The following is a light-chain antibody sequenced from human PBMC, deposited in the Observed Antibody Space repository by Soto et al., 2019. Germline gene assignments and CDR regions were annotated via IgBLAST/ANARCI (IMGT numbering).Light chain of an antibody. J-gene: IGLJ1*01. V-gene: IGLV1-51*02. Sequence: VLTQPPSVSEAPGQKVTISCSGSSSNIGDNYVSWYQHLPGTAPKLLIYETNKRPSGIPDRFSGSKSGTSATLGITGLQTGDEADYYCGTWDLSLGADVFGTGTKVTVL. CDR3: GTWDLSLGADV. CDR1: SSNIGDNY. CDR2: ETN.